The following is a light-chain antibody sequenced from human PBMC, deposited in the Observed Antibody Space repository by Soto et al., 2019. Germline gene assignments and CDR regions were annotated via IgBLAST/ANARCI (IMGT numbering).Light chain of an antibody. CDR2: EVS. CDR3: SSYTSSGTHVV. Sequence: QSALTRPASVSGSPGQSITISCTGTSSDVGGYNYVSWYQQHPGKAPKLMIYEVSNRPSGVSNRFSGSKSGNTASLTISGLQAEDEADYYCSSYTSSGTHVVFGGGTKVTVL. V-gene: IGLV2-14*01. J-gene: IGLJ2*01. CDR1: SSDVGGYNY.